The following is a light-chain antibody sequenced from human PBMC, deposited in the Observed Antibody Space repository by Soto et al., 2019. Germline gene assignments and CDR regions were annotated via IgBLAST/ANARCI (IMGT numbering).Light chain of an antibody. CDR2: DVT. Sequence: QSALTQPRSVSGSPGQSVTISCTGPNSDVGGYNLVSWYQQHPAKAPKLLIYDVTKRPSGVPDRFSGSKSGNTASLTISGLQPEDEADYYCGSYAGSVTWMFGGGTKLTVL. CDR3: GSYAGSVTWM. J-gene: IGLJ3*02. CDR1: NSDVGGYNL. V-gene: IGLV2-11*01.